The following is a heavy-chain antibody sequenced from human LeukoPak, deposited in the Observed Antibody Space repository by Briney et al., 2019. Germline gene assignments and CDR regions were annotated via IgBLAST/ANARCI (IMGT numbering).Heavy chain of an antibody. V-gene: IGHV4-4*07. J-gene: IGHJ4*02. CDR3: ARDQGYDSSGYYVGYYFDY. D-gene: IGHD3-22*01. Sequence: SETLSLTCTVSGGSISSYYWSWIRQPAGKGLEWISRIYTSGSTSYNSSLKSRVTMSVYTSKNQFSLKLSSVTAADTAVYYCARDQGYDSSGYYVGYYFDYWGQGTRVTVSS. CDR2: IYTSGST. CDR1: GGSISSYY.